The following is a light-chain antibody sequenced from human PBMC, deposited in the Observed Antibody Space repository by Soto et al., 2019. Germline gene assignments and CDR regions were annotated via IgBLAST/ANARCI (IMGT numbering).Light chain of an antibody. CDR3: QQYGSSPPYT. V-gene: IGKV3-20*01. Sequence: EVVLTQSPGTLSLSPGERATLSCRASQSVSNNYFAWYQQKPGQAPRLLIFGSSASSTGIPDRFSGSGSGTDFTLTISRLEPEYFAVYYCQQYGSSPPYTFGQGTKVEIK. CDR2: GSS. CDR1: QSVSNNY. J-gene: IGKJ2*01.